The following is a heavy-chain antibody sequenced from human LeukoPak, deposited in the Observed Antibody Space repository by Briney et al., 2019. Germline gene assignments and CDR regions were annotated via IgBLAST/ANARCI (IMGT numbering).Heavy chain of an antibody. Sequence: ASVKVSCKASGGTFISYAFSWVRQAPGQGLEWMGRIIPIFGTANYAQKFQGRVTITTDESTSTAYMELSSLRSEDTAVYYCARQYYYGSGSYWYFDLWGRGTLVTVSS. CDR3: ARQYYYGSGSYWYFDL. J-gene: IGHJ2*01. D-gene: IGHD3-10*01. CDR2: IIPIFGTA. V-gene: IGHV1-69*05. CDR1: GGTFISYA.